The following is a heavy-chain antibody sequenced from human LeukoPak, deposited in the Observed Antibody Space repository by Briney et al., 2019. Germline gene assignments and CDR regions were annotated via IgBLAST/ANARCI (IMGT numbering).Heavy chain of an antibody. CDR2: IRYDGTNK. J-gene: IGHJ4*02. D-gene: IGHD1-1*01. V-gene: IGHV3-30*02. CDR3: AKDKDPWKSTAISDFDY. CDR1: GFTFSTYG. Sequence: TGGSRRLPCAASGFTFSTYGMHWVRQAPGKGQEWVAFIRYDGTNKYYADSVKGRFTISRDNSKNTLFLQMNSLRGEDTAVYFCAKDKDPWKSTAISDFDYWGQGTLVTVSS.